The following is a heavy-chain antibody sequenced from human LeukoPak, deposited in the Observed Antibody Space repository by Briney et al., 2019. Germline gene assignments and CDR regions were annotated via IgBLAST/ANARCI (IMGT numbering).Heavy chain of an antibody. D-gene: IGHD5/OR15-5a*01. CDR2: IYYSGST. J-gene: IGHJ2*01. V-gene: IGHV4-59*01. CDR1: GGSISSYY. CDR3: ARAVGEFRSTMYWYFDL. Sequence: PSETLSLTCTVSGGSISSYYWSWIRQPPGKGLEWIGYIYYSGSTNYNPSLKSRVTISVDTSKNQFSLKLSSVTAADTAVYYCARAVGEFRSTMYWYFDLWGRGTLVTVSS.